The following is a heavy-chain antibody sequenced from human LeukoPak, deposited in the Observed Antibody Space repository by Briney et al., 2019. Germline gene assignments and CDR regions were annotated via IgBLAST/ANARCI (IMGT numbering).Heavy chain of an antibody. J-gene: IGHJ4*02. CDR1: GFTFSSYA. CDR2: ISSSGGST. CDR3: ARRYCSGGSCRFDS. Sequence: GGSLRLSCAASGFTFSSYAMSWVRQAPGKGLEWVSGISSSGGSTYYADSVKGRFTISRDNSKNTLYLQMNSLRAEDTALYNCARRYCSGGSCRFDSWGQGTLVTVSS. D-gene: IGHD2-15*01. V-gene: IGHV3-23*01.